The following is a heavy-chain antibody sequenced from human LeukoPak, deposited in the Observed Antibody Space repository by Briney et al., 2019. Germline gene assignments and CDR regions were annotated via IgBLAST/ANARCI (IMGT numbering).Heavy chain of an antibody. J-gene: IGHJ1*01. D-gene: IGHD5-12*01. CDR1: GGSISSSSYY. Sequence: SETLSLTCTVSGGSISSSSYYWGWIRQPPGKGLEWIGSIYYSGSTYYNPSLKSRVTISVDTSKNQFSLKLSSVTAADTAVYYCARRSQGYGVYFQHWGQGTLVTVSS. CDR2: IYYSGST. CDR3: ARRSQGYGVYFQH. V-gene: IGHV4-39*01.